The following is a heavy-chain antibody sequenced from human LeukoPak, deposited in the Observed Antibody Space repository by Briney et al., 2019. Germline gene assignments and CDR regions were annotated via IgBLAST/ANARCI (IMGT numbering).Heavy chain of an antibody. D-gene: IGHD6-19*01. V-gene: IGHV4-34*01. CDR2: INHSGST. J-gene: IGHJ4*02. Sequence: SETLSLTCAVYGGSFSGYYWSWIRQPPGKGLEWIGEINHSGSTNYNPSLKSRVTISVDTPKNQFSLKLSSVTAADTAVYYCARIGYSSGWYSFDYWGQGTLDTVSS. CDR1: GGSFSGYY. CDR3: ARIGYSSGWYSFDY.